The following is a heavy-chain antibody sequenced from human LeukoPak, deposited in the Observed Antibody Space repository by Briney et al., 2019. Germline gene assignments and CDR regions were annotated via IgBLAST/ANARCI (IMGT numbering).Heavy chain of an antibody. CDR3: ARHREPYNWFDP. V-gene: IGHV4-59*08. CDR2: IYYSGST. D-gene: IGHD1-14*01. J-gene: IGHJ5*02. CDR1: GGFISRYY. Sequence: SETLSLTCTVSGGFISRYYWSWIRQPPGKGLEWIGYIYYSGSTNYNPSLKSRVSISVDTSKSQFSLKLSSVTAADTAVYYCARHREPYNWFDPWGQGTLVTVSS.